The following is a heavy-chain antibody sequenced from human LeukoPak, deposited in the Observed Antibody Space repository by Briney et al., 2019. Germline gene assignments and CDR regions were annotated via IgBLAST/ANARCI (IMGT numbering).Heavy chain of an antibody. CDR2: ISYDGSNK. V-gene: IGHV3-30*18. CDR3: AKGAYPGIAVASFDY. J-gene: IGHJ4*02. CDR1: GFTFSSYG. D-gene: IGHD6-19*01. Sequence: GGSLRLSCAASGFTFSSYGMHWVRQAPGKGLEWVAVISYDGSNKYYADSVKGRFTISRDNPKNTLYLQMNSLRAEDTAVYYCAKGAYPGIAVASFDYWGQGTLVTVSS.